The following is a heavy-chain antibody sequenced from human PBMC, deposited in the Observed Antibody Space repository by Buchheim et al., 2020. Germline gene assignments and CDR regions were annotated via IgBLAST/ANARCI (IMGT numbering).Heavy chain of an antibody. CDR2: IYYSGTT. J-gene: IGHJ4*02. CDR1: GGSISSGGYY. V-gene: IGHV4-31*02. Sequence: QVQLQESGPGLVKPSQTLSLTCTVSGGSISSGGYYWSWIRPHPGKGLVWIGYIYYSGTTYYNPSLKSRATLSVDTPKNQFPQKLSSVTAADTAVYYCARLRSYELVDYWGQGTL. CDR3: ARLRSYELVDY. D-gene: IGHD5-18*01.